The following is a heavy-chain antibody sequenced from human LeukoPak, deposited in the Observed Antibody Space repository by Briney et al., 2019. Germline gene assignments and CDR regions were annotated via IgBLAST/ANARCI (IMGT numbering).Heavy chain of an antibody. D-gene: IGHD6-19*01. CDR3: ARDRGWQWLAPGAFDI. Sequence: GASVKVSCKASGYTFTSYGISWVRQAPGQGLEWMGWISAYNGNTNYAQKLQGRVTMTTDTSTSTAYMELRSLRSDDTAVYYCARDRGWQWLAPGAFDIWGQGTMVTVSS. CDR1: GYTFTSYG. V-gene: IGHV1-18*01. CDR2: ISAYNGNT. J-gene: IGHJ3*02.